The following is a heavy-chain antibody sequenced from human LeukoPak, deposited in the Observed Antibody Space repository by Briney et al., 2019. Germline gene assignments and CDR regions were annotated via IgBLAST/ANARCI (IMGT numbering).Heavy chain of an antibody. D-gene: IGHD3-10*01. V-gene: IGHV4-38-2*02. CDR1: GYSINRGHY. CDR2: IYYSGST. J-gene: IGHJ4*02. Sequence: SETLSLTCTVSGYSINRGHYWGWIRQPPGKGLEWIGSIYYSGSTYYNPSLKSRVTISVDTSKNQFSLKLTSVTAADTAVYYCARDSLPSYYYDSGSALDYWGQGTLVTVSS. CDR3: ARDSLPSYYYDSGSALDY.